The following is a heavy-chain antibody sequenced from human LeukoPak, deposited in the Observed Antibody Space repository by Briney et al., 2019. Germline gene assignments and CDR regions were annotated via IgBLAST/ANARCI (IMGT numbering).Heavy chain of an antibody. CDR1: GFTFSSYG. J-gene: IGHJ5*02. Sequence: GGSLRPSCAASGFTFSSYGMHWVRQAPGKGLEWVAFIRYDGSNKYYADSVKGRFTISRDNSKNTLYLQMNSLRAEDTAVYYCAKDFYSSSWYGFSNWFDPWGQGTLVTVSS. V-gene: IGHV3-30*02. CDR3: AKDFYSSSWYGFSNWFDP. CDR2: IRYDGSNK. D-gene: IGHD6-13*01.